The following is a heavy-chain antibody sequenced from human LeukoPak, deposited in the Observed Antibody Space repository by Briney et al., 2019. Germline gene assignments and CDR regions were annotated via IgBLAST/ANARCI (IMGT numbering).Heavy chain of an antibody. Sequence: PGGSLRLSCAASGFIFDDYGMHWVRQAPGKGLEWVSGISWNSGNIGYADSVKGRFTISRDNAKNSLYLQMNSLRDEDTAVYYCASSGSYRFDYWGQGTLVTVSS. J-gene: IGHJ4*02. CDR2: ISWNSGNI. D-gene: IGHD1-26*01. CDR3: ASSGSYRFDY. V-gene: IGHV3-9*01. CDR1: GFIFDDYG.